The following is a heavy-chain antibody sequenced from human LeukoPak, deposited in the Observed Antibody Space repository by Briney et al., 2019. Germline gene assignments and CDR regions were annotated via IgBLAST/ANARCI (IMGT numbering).Heavy chain of an antibody. Sequence: ASVKVSCKASGYTFTSYDTNWVRQATGQGLEWMGWMNPNSGNTGYAQKFQGRVTMTRNTSISTAYMELSSLRSEDTAVYYCARGPRSRYCSSTSCYTTRWFDPWGQGTLVTVSS. V-gene: IGHV1-8*01. CDR2: MNPNSGNT. J-gene: IGHJ5*02. D-gene: IGHD2-2*02. CDR1: GYTFTSYD. CDR3: ARGPRSRYCSSTSCYTTRWFDP.